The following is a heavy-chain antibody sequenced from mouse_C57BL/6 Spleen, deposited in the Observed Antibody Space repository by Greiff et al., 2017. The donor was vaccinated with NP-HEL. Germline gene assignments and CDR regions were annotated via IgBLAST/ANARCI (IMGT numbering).Heavy chain of an antibody. Sequence: VKLQQPGAELVKPGDSVKLSCKASGYTFTSYWMQWVKQRPGQGLEWIGEIDPSGSYTNYNQKFKGKATLTVDTSTSAAYMQLSSLTSEDSAVYYCARGVTTVGNFDYWGQGTTLTVSS. J-gene: IGHJ2*01. CDR2: IDPSGSYT. CDR3: ARGVTTVGNFDY. V-gene: IGHV1-50*01. D-gene: IGHD1-1*01. CDR1: GYTFTSYW.